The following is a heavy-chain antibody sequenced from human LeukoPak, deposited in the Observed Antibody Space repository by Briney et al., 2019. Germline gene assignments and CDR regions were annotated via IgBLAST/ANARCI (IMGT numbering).Heavy chain of an antibody. J-gene: IGHJ5*02. CDR3: ARKAPKKGWFDP. V-gene: IGHV4-4*09. CDR2: THPSGNT. CDR1: GGPHNSYY. Sequence: SETLSLTCTVSGGPHNSYYWSWIRQPPGKGLEWIGYTHPSGNTNYSPSLKSRVTISIDTSRNQFSLKLSSVTAADTAVYFCARKAPKKGWFDPWGQGTLVTVSS.